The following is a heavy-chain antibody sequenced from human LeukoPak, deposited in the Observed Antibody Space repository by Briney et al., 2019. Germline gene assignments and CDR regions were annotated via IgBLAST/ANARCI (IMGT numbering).Heavy chain of an antibody. D-gene: IGHD3-3*01. Sequence: SETLSLTCTVSGGSISSSSYYWGWIRQPPGKGLEWIGSIYYSGSTYYNPSLKSRVTISVDTSKNQFSLKLSSVTAADTAVYYCARPPADYHDPFDYWGQGTLVTVSS. CDR2: IYYSGST. J-gene: IGHJ4*02. V-gene: IGHV4-39*01. CDR3: ARPPADYHDPFDY. CDR1: GGSISSSSYY.